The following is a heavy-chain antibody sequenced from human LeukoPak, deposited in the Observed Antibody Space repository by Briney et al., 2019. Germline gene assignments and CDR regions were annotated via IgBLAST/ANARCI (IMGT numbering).Heavy chain of an antibody. CDR1: GFSFSSHG. V-gene: IGHV3-23*01. CDR2: ISSGSDYT. CDR3: AKIGVIGNWYYDV. D-gene: IGHD3-10*01. J-gene: IGHJ2*01. Sequence: PGGSLRLSCAASGFSFSSHGMSWVRQAPWKGLEWVSSISSGSDYTFYADSVKGRFTISRDNSKNTLYLQMNSLRAGDTAIYHCAKIGVIGNWYYDVWGRGTLVTVSS.